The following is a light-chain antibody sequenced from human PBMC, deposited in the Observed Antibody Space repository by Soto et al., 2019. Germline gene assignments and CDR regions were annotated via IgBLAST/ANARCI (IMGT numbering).Light chain of an antibody. CDR1: QDISNY. J-gene: IGKJ5*01. CDR3: QQGIT. Sequence: IQMTQYPSSLSASVGDRVTITCQASQDISNYLNWYQQKPGKAPKLLIYDASNLETGVPSRFSGSGSGTDFTFTISSLQPEDIATYYCQQGITFGQGTRLEIK. CDR2: DAS. V-gene: IGKV1-33*01.